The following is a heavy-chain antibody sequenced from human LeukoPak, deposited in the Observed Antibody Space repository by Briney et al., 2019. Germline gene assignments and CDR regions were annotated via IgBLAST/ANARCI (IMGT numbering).Heavy chain of an antibody. D-gene: IGHD3-3*01. CDR3: AKDRSLRFLEWLSVFDY. J-gene: IGHJ4*02. CDR1: GFTFSSYA. V-gene: IGHV3-23*01. Sequence: QPGGSLRLSCAASGFTFSSYAMSWVRQAPGKGLEWVSAISGSGGSTYYADSVKGRFTISRDNSKNTLYLQMNSLRAEDTAVYYCAKDRSLRFLEWLSVFDYWGQGTLVSVSS. CDR2: ISGSGGST.